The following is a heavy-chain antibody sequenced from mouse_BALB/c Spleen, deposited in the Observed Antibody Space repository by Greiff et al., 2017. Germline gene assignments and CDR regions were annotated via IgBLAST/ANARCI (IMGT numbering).Heavy chain of an antibody. D-gene: IGHD1-1*01. CDR2: IDPENGDT. Sequence: VQLQQSGAELVRSGASVKLSCTASGFNIKDYYMHWVKQRPEQGLEWIGWIDPENGDTEYAPKFQGKATMTADTSSNTAYLQLSSLTSEDTAVYYCNAVYYVSSYGYWGQGTLVTVSA. V-gene: IGHV14-4*02. J-gene: IGHJ3*01. CDR1: GFNIKDYY. CDR3: NAVYYVSSYGY.